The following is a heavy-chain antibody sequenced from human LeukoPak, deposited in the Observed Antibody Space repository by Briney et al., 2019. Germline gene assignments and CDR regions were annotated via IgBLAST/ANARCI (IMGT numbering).Heavy chain of an antibody. V-gene: IGHV3-23*01. J-gene: IGHJ4*02. Sequence: GGSLRLSCAASGFTFSSYGMSWVRQAPGKGLEWVSAISGSGGSTYYADSVKGRFTISRDNSKNTLYLQMNSLSAEDTAVYYCAKEGGYGELSSYFDYWGQGTLVTVSS. CDR3: AKEGGYGELSSYFDY. D-gene: IGHD3-16*02. CDR1: GFTFSSYG. CDR2: ISGSGGST.